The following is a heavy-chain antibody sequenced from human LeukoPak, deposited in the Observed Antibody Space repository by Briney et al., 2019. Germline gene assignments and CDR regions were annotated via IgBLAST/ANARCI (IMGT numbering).Heavy chain of an antibody. D-gene: IGHD3-22*01. Sequence: ASVTVSCKASGYTFTDYYIHWVRRAPGQGLEWMGWINPNSGGTNYAQRFQGRVTVTRDTSISTAYMELNRLRSDDTAVYYCARWNYYDSSGYPSLDYWGQGTLVTVSS. CDR2: INPNSGGT. CDR1: GYTFTDYY. J-gene: IGHJ4*02. V-gene: IGHV1-2*02. CDR3: ARWNYYDSSGYPSLDY.